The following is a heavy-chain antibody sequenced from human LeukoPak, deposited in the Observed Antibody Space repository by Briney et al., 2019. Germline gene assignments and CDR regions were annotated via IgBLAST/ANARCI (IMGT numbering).Heavy chain of an antibody. D-gene: IGHD6-13*01. CDR3: ATVEIAAAGTTYFQH. CDR1: GYTRTELS. J-gene: IGHJ1*01. CDR2: FDPEDGET. Sequence: ASVKVSCKVSGYTRTELSMHWVRQAPGKGLEWMGGFDPEDGETIYAQKFQGRVTMTEDTSTDTAYMELSSLRSEDTAVYYCATVEIAAAGTTYFQHWGQGTLVTVSS. V-gene: IGHV1-24*01.